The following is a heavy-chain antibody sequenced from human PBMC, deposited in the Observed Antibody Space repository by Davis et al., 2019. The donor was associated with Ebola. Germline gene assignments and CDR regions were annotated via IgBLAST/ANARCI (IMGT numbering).Heavy chain of an antibody. J-gene: IGHJ6*02. CDR1: GFTFSSYW. CDR2: IKQDGSEK. D-gene: IGHD4-17*01. CDR3: ARDYGDYYYGMDV. V-gene: IGHV3-7*03. Sequence: GGSLRLSCAAFGFTFSSYWMSWVRQAPGKGLEWVANIKQDGSEKYYVDSVKGRFTISRDNAKNSLYLQMNSLRAEDTAVYYCARDYGDYYYGMDVWGQGTTVTVSS.